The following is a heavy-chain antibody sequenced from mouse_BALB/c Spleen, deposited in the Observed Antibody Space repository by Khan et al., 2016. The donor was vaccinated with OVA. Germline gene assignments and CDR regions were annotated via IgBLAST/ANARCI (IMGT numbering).Heavy chain of an antibody. CDR3: VRDGAYHRNDGWFAY. Sequence: QVQLKQSGAELARPGASVKMSCKASGYAFTSYTIHWIKKRPGQGLEWIGYINPSNGYTNYNQKFKDKATLTTDESSTTAYLQLSSLTSDDSAIXNGVRDGAYHRNDGWFAYWGQGTLVTVSA. J-gene: IGHJ3*01. CDR2: INPSNGYT. CDR1: GYAFTSYT. V-gene: IGHV1-4*01. D-gene: IGHD2-14*01.